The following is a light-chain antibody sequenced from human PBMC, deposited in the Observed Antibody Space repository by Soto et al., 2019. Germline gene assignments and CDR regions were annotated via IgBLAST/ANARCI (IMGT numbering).Light chain of an antibody. CDR1: QDIRNT. J-gene: IGKJ1*01. Sequence: AIQMTRSPSSLSASVGDRVTISCRASQDIRNTLAWYQQKPGEAPKLLIFAASNLQSGVPSRFSGSGSVTDFTLAITGLQPEDFATYYCLQYYNFSWTFGQETKVEIX. CDR3: LQYYNFSWT. CDR2: AAS. V-gene: IGKV1-6*01.